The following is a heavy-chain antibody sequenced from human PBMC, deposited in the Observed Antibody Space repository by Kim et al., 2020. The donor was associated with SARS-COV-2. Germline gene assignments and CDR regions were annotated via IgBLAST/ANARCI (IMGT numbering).Heavy chain of an antibody. CDR3: ARHTDIVVVVAATDYYYGMDV. V-gene: IGHV5-10-1*01. Sequence: GESLKISCKGSGYSFTSYWISWVRQMPGKGLEWMGRIDPSDSYTNYSPSFQGHVTISADKSISTAYLQWSSLKASDTATYYCARHTDIVVVVAATDYYYGMDVWGQGTTVTVSS. D-gene: IGHD2-15*01. J-gene: IGHJ6*02. CDR2: IDPSDSYT. CDR1: GYSFTSYW.